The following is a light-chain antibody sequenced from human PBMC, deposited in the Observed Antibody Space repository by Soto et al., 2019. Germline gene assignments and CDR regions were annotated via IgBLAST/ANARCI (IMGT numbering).Light chain of an antibody. CDR3: QQYNNWPRT. Sequence: EILLTQSPCTLSLSPGERATLSCGASQSVSSSYLAWYQQKPGQAPRLLIYGASTRATGIPARFSGSGSGTEFTLTISSLQSEDFAVYYCQQYNNWPRTFGQGTKVDIK. CDR1: QSVSSSY. V-gene: IGKV3-15*01. J-gene: IGKJ1*01. CDR2: GAS.